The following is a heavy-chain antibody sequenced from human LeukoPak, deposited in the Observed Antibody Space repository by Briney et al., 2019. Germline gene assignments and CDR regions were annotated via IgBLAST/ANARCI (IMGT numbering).Heavy chain of an antibody. CDR3: ARQAPTSSSWYVAAQRGRYYFDY. Sequence: PSETLSLTCTVSGGSIGSSSYYWGCIRQPPGKGLEWIGSIYYSGSTYYNPSLKSRVTISVDTSKNQFSLKLSSVTAADTAVYYCARQAPTSSSWYVAAQRGRYYFDYWGQGTLVTVSS. CDR1: GGSIGSSSYY. D-gene: IGHD6-13*01. CDR2: IYYSGST. J-gene: IGHJ4*02. V-gene: IGHV4-39*01.